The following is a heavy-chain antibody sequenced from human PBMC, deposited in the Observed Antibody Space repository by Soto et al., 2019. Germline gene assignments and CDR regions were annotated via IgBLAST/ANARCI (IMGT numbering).Heavy chain of an antibody. CDR3: ARDKGGYDSHFDY. J-gene: IGHJ4*02. Sequence: SETLSLTCTVSGGSISSGGYYWSWIRQHPGKGLEWIGYIYYSGSTYYNPSLKSRVTISVDTSKNQFSLKLSSVTAADTAVYYCARDKGGYDSHFDYWGQGNMVTVSS. V-gene: IGHV4-31*03. CDR2: IYYSGST. CDR1: GGSISSGGYY. D-gene: IGHD5-12*01.